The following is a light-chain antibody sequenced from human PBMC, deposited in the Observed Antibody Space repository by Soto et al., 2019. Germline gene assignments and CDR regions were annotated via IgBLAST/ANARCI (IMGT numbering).Light chain of an antibody. CDR1: SSNIGSNT. V-gene: IGLV1-44*01. J-gene: IGLJ2*01. Sequence: QSVVTQPPSASGTPGQRVTISCSGSSSNIGSNTVNWYQQLPGTAPKLLIYSHNHRPSGVPDRFSGSKSGTSASLAISGLQSEDEADYYCAAWDDSLNAVVFGGGTKLTV. CDR3: AAWDDSLNAVV. CDR2: SHN.